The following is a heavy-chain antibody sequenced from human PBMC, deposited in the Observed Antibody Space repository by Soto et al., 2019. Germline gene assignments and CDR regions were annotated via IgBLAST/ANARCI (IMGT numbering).Heavy chain of an antibody. D-gene: IGHD3-10*01. CDR1: GFTFSSYA. V-gene: IGHV3-23*01. J-gene: IGHJ4*02. Sequence: GGSLRLSCAASGFTFSSYAMSWVRQAPGNGLEGVSAISGSGGSTYYADSVKGRFTISSDNSTNTLYLQMNSLRAEDTAVYYCAKAYGSGSYYPPGHWGQGTLVTVSS. CDR2: ISGSGGST. CDR3: AKAYGSGSYYPPGH.